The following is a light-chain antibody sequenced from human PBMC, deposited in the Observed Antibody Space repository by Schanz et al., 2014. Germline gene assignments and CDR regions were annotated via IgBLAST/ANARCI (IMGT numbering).Light chain of an antibody. Sequence: QSVLTQPPSASGSPGQSVTISCTGSSSDIGGYNSVSWYQQFPGKAPKLMIYEVNKRPSGVPDRFSGSKSGNTASLTISGLQAEDEAHHYSFSYATTRSWVFGAGTKLTVL. J-gene: IGLJ3*02. CDR2: EVN. CDR3: FSYATTRSWV. CDR1: SSDIGGYNS. V-gene: IGLV2-8*01.